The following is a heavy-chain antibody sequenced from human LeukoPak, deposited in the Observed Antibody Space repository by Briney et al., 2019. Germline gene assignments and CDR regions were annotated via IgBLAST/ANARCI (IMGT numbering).Heavy chain of an antibody. CDR2: INYGGST. D-gene: IGHD6-13*01. J-gene: IGHJ4*02. CDR3: AGQQLVLAGGDY. CDR1: GGSFSDPY. Sequence: SETLSLTCAAYGGSFSDPYWNWIRQSPGKGREWIGEINYGGSTNYNPSLKSRVTISVDTSKNQFSLKLSSVTAADTAVYYCAGQQLVLAGGDYWGQGTLVTVSS. V-gene: IGHV4-34*01.